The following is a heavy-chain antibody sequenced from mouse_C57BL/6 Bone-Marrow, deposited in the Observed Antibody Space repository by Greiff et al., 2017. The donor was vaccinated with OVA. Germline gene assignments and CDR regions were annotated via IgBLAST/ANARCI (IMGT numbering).Heavy chain of an antibody. CDR1: GFTFSDYG. Sequence: EVQVVESGGGLVKPGGSLKLSCAASGFTFSDYGMHWVRQAPEKGLEWVAYISSGSSTIYYADTVKGRFTISRDNAKNTLFLQMTSLRSEDTAMYYCARADYGSSSYYFDYWGQGTTLTVSS. J-gene: IGHJ2*01. CDR3: ARADYGSSSYYFDY. D-gene: IGHD1-1*01. V-gene: IGHV5-17*01. CDR2: ISSGSSTI.